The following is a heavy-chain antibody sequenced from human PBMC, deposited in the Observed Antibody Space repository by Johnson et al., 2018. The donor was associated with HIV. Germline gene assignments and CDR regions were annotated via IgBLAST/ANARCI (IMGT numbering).Heavy chain of an antibody. Sequence: EKLVESGGGVVQPGRSLRLSCAASGFTFSSYAMHWVRQAPGKGLVWVSRINSDGSSTSYADSVKGRFTISRDNSRNTLYLQMGRLRVEDMAVYYCAAMDGSGSYWAFDIWGQGTLVTVSS. CDR1: GFTFSSYA. J-gene: IGHJ3*02. CDR3: AAMDGSGSYWAFDI. CDR2: INSDGSST. D-gene: IGHD3-10*01. V-gene: IGHV3-74*02.